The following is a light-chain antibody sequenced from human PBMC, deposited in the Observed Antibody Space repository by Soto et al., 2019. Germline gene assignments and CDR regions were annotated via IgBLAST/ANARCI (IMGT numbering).Light chain of an antibody. V-gene: IGLV2-14*03. Sequence: QSLLTPPAPVSGSPGQSINISPTRTNSDTRGYNYGSWYQHHPGKAPKLIIYDVSNRPSGVSNPFSGSKSGNTASLTISGLQPEDEADYYCSSYTTSNTRQIVFGTGTKVTVL. CDR2: DVS. CDR1: NSDTRGYNY. CDR3: SSYTTSNTRQIV. J-gene: IGLJ1*01.